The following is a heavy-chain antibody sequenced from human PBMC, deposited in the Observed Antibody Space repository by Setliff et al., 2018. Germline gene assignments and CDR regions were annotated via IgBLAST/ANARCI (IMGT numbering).Heavy chain of an antibody. V-gene: IGHV1-69*05. CDR1: GGTFSSYA. Sequence: GASVKVSCKASGGTFSSYAISWVRQAPGQGLEWMGGIIPIFGTANYAQKFQGRVTITTDESTSTPYMELSSLRSEDTAVYYCASLYYGSGSPTLDYWGQGTLVTVSS. J-gene: IGHJ4*02. D-gene: IGHD3-10*01. CDR2: IIPIFGTA. CDR3: ASLYYGSGSPTLDY.